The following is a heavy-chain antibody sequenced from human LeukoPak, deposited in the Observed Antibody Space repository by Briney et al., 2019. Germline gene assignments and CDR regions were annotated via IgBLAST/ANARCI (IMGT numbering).Heavy chain of an antibody. CDR1: GFTFSSYE. D-gene: IGHD3-3*01. Sequence: PGGSLRLSCAASGFTFSSYEMNWVRQAPGKGLEWVSSISSSSSYIYYADSVKGRFTISRDNAKNSLYLQMNSLRAEDTAVYYCARGNFGVVINPFVYWGQGTLVTVSS. J-gene: IGHJ4*02. CDR2: ISSSSSYI. CDR3: ARGNFGVVINPFVY. V-gene: IGHV3-21*01.